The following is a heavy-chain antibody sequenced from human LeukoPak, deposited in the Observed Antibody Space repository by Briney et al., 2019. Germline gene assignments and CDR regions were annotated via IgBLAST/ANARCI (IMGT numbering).Heavy chain of an antibody. CDR2: INPNSGGT. Sequence: ASVKVSCKASGYTFTGYYMHWVRQAPGQGLEWMGWINPNSGGTNYAQKFQGRVTMTRDTSISTAYMELSRLRSDDTAVYYCARSLYSNYYYFDYWGQGTLVTVSS. CDR3: ARSLYSNYYYFDY. CDR1: GYTFTGYY. D-gene: IGHD4-11*01. V-gene: IGHV1-2*02. J-gene: IGHJ4*02.